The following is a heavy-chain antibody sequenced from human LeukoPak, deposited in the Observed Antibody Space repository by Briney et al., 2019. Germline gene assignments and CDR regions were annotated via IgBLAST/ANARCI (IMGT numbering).Heavy chain of an antibody. CDR3: ARQRCYCTNGVCYTQYVDY. CDR2: IIPIFGTA. V-gene: IGHV1-69*01. CDR1: GGTFSSYA. D-gene: IGHD2-8*01. J-gene: IGHJ4*02. Sequence: SVKVSCKASGGTFSSYAISWVRQAPGQGLEWMGGIIPIFGTANYAQKFQGRVTITADESTSTAYMELSSLSSEDTAVYYCARQRCYCTNGVCYTQYVDYWGQGTLVTVSS.